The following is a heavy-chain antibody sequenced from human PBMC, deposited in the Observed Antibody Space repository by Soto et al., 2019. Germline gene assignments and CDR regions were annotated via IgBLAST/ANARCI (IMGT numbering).Heavy chain of an antibody. CDR3: ARPNGYSYGIYYYGMDV. V-gene: IGHV5-10-1*01. CDR1: GYSFTSYW. D-gene: IGHD5-18*01. J-gene: IGHJ6*02. CDR2: IDPSDSYT. Sequence: PGESLKISCKGSGYSFTSYWISWVRQMPGKGLEWMGRIDPSDSYTNYSPSFQGHVTISADKSISTAYLQWSSLKASDTAMYYCARPNGYSYGIYYYGMDVWGQGTTVTVSS.